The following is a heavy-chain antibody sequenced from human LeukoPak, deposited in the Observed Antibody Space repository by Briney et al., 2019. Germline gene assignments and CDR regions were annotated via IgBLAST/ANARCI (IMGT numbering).Heavy chain of an antibody. CDR3: AKGSASYSSSSFDY. V-gene: IGHV3-23*01. J-gene: IGHJ4*02. Sequence: PGGSLRLSCAASGFTFSSYAMSWVRQAPGKGLEWVSAISGSGGSTYYADSVRGRFTISRDNSKNTLYLQMNSLRAEDTAVYYCAKGSASYSSSSFDYWGQGTLVTVSS. D-gene: IGHD6-13*01. CDR2: ISGSGGST. CDR1: GFTFSSYA.